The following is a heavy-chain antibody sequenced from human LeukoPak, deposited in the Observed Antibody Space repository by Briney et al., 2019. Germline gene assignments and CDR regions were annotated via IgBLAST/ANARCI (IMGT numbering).Heavy chain of an antibody. CDR2: ISGSGGST. D-gene: IGHD3-22*01. J-gene: IGHJ4*02. CDR3: AKFRLPVYYYDSSGYYFDY. CDR1: GFTFSSYA. V-gene: IGHV3-23*01. Sequence: PGGYLRLSCAASGFTFSSYAMSWVRQAPGKGLEWVSAISGSGGSTYYADSVKGRFTISRDNSKNTLYLQMNSLRAEDTAVYYCAKFRLPVYYYDSSGYYFDYWGQGTLVTVSS.